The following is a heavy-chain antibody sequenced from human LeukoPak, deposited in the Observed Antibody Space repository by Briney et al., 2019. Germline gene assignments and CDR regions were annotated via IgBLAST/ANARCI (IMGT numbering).Heavy chain of an antibody. CDR1: GGSIRSSYYY. Sequence: SETLSLTCTVSGGSIRSSYYYWGWIRQPPGKGLEWIGSIYDSGSTYYNPSLKSRVTISVDTSKNQFSLKLSSVTAADTAVYYCARARSLDYWGQGTLVTVSS. V-gene: IGHV4-39*07. CDR3: ARARSLDY. J-gene: IGHJ4*02. CDR2: IYDSGST.